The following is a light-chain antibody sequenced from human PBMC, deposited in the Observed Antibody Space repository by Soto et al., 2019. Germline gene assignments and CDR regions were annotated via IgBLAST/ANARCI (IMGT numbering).Light chain of an antibody. CDR1: SGHSSYA. J-gene: IGLJ1*01. Sequence: QLVLTQSPSAXXXXXXXXXXTCTLSSGHSSYAIAWHQQQPEKGPRYLMKLNSDGSHSKGDGIPDRFSGSSSGAERYLTISSLQSEDEADYYCQTWGTGIHYVFGTGTKLTVL. CDR2: LNSDGSH. V-gene: IGLV4-69*01. CDR3: QTWGTGIHYV.